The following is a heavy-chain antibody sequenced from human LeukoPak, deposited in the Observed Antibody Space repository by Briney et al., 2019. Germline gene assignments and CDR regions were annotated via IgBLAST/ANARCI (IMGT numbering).Heavy chain of an antibody. J-gene: IGHJ6*03. CDR2: INHDGSST. Sequence: GGSLRLSCATSGFTFTTFWMHWVRQAPGKGLVWVSRINHDGSSTNYADSVKGRFTISRDNAKNTVHLQMNSLRAEDTAVYYCAKCILTGYYKGYMDVWGKGTTVTISS. CDR3: AKCILTGYYKGYMDV. V-gene: IGHV3-74*01. D-gene: IGHD3-9*01. CDR1: GFTFTTFW.